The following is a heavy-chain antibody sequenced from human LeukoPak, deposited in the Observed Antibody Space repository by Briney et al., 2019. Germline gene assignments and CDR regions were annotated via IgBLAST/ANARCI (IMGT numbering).Heavy chain of an antibody. CDR2: ISGDGGST. V-gene: IGHV3-43*02. D-gene: IGHD6-19*01. Sequence: GGSLRLSCAASGFTFDDYAMHWVRQAPGKGLEWVSLISGDGGSTYYADPVKGRFTISRDNSENSLYLQMNSLRTEDTALYYCAKTSLYSSGWYLDAFDIWGQGTMVTVSS. J-gene: IGHJ3*02. CDR1: GFTFDDYA. CDR3: AKTSLYSSGWYLDAFDI.